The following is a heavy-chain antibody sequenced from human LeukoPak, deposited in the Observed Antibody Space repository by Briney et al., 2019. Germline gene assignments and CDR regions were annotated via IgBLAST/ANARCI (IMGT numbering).Heavy chain of an antibody. D-gene: IGHD1-26*01. CDR1: GFTFSSFG. V-gene: IGHV3-33*01. Sequence: GGSLRLSCAASGFTFSSFGMHWVRQAPGKGLEWVAVIWYDASNKYYADSVKGRFTISRDNAKNSPYLQMNSLRAEDTAVYYCARGIVGAFDYWGQGTLVTVSS. J-gene: IGHJ4*02. CDR3: ARGIVGAFDY. CDR2: IWYDASNK.